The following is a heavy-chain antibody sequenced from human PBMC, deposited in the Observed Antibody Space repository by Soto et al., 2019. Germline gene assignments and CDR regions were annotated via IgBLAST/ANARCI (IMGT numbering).Heavy chain of an antibody. CDR1: GYTFTSYG. D-gene: IGHD3-3*01. CDR2: ISAYNGNT. Sequence: QVQLVQSGAEVKKPGASVKVSCKASGYTFTSYGISRVRQAPGQGLEWMGWISAYNGNTNYAQKLQGRVTMTTDTSTSTAYMELRSLRSDDTAVYYCARDARPFWSGYYTSDYWGQGTLVTVSS. CDR3: ARDARPFWSGYYTSDY. J-gene: IGHJ4*02. V-gene: IGHV1-18*01.